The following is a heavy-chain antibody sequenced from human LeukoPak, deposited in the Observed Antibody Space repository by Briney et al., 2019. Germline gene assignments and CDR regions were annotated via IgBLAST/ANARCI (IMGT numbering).Heavy chain of an antibody. CDR3: AKDGRGAYYYYVDV. CDR2: ISYDGSNK. Sequence: PGGSLRLSCAASRFTFSIYGMHWVRQAPGKGLEWVAVISYDGSNKYYADSVKGRFTISRDNSKNTLYLQMNSLRPEDTAVYYCAKDGRGAYYYYVDVWGKGTTVTVSS. D-gene: IGHD1-1*01. CDR1: RFTFSIYG. V-gene: IGHV3-30*18. J-gene: IGHJ6*03.